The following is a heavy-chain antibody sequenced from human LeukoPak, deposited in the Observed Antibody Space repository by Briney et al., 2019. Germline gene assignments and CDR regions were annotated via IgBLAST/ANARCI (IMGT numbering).Heavy chain of an antibody. J-gene: IGHJ6*03. CDR3: ARDQEAYCSSTSCYEYYYYMDV. Sequence: SETLSLTCAVSGGSISSSNWWSWVRQPPGKGLEWIGEIYHSGSTNYNPSLKSRVTISVDTSKNQFSLKLSSVTAADTAVYYCARDQEAYCSSTSCYEYYYYMDVWGKGTTVTISS. V-gene: IGHV4-4*02. D-gene: IGHD2-2*01. CDR1: GGSISSSNW. CDR2: IYHSGST.